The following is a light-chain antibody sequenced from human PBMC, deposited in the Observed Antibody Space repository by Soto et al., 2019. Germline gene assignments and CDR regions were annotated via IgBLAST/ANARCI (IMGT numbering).Light chain of an antibody. CDR1: NNDVGTYSL. CDR3: CSYATSDTFVV. Sequence: QSALTQPASVSGSPGQSITFSCTGTNNDVGTYSLVSWYQQHPGKAPKLMIYEVTKRPSGISGRFSGSKSGNTAYLTISGLQAEDEADYYCCSYATSDTFVVFGGGTKLTVL. CDR2: EVT. J-gene: IGLJ2*01. V-gene: IGLV2-23*02.